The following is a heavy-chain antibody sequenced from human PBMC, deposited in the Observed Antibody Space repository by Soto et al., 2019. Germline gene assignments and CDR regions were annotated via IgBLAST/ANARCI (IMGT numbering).Heavy chain of an antibody. CDR3: AKVVKDILTPFDY. CDR1: GFTFSSYA. J-gene: IGHJ4*02. D-gene: IGHD3-9*01. Sequence: EVQLLESGGGLVQTGGSLRLSCAASGFTFSSYAMSWVRQAPGKGLEWVSAISGSGGSTYYADSVKGRFTISRDNSKNTLYLQMNSLRAEDTAVYYCAKVVKDILTPFDYWGQGTLVTVSS. V-gene: IGHV3-23*01. CDR2: ISGSGGST.